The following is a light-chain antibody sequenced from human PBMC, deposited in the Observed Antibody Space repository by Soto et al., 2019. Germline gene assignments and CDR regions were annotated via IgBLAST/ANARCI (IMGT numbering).Light chain of an antibody. CDR3: SAWDDSLSGPV. CDR2: FND. J-gene: IGLJ3*02. V-gene: IGLV1-44*01. CDR1: GSNIGSNT. Sequence: QSVLTQPPSASGAPGQRVTFSCSGSGSNIGSNTVNWYQQVPGAAPTLLIYFNDQRPSGVPDRFSGSKSGTSASLAISGLQPDDEADYSCSAWDDSLSGPVFGGGTKLTVL.